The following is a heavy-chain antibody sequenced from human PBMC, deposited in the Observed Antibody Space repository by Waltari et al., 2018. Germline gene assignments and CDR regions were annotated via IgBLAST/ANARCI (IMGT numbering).Heavy chain of an antibody. CDR2: ISGSGGST. CDR3: AKASYGDYAFDY. V-gene: IGHV3-23*01. D-gene: IGHD4-17*01. Sequence: EVQLLESGGGLVQPGGSLRLSCAASGFTFSSYAMSWVRQAPGKGLEWVSAISGSGGSTYYADSVKGRFTIARDNSKNTLYLQMNSLRAEDTAVYYCAKASYGDYAFDYWGQGTLVTVSS. CDR1: GFTFSSYA. J-gene: IGHJ4*02.